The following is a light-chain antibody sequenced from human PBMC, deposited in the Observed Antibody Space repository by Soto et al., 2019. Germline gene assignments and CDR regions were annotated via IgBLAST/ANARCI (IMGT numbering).Light chain of an antibody. CDR3: QQSYSTPLLT. Sequence: DIQMTQSPSSLSASVGDRVTITCRASQSISSYLNWYQQKPGKAPKRLIYSASSLQSGVPSRFSGSGSGTDFTLTISSLQPEDVSTYYCQQSYSTPLLTFGGGTKVEIK. V-gene: IGKV1-39*01. CDR1: QSISSY. J-gene: IGKJ4*01. CDR2: SAS.